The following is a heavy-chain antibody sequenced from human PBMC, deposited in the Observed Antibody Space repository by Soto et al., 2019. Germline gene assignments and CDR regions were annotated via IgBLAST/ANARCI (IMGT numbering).Heavy chain of an antibody. V-gene: IGHV3-43*01. J-gene: IGHJ6*02. Sequence: EVQLVESGGVVVQPGGSLRLSCAASGFTFDDYTMHWVRQAPGKGLEWVSLISWDGGRTYYADSVKGRFTISRDNSKNSLYLQMNSLRTEDTALYYCAKDFEGTSRYYFYGMDVWGQGTTVTVSS. D-gene: IGHD3-10*01. CDR1: GFTFDDYT. CDR3: AKDFEGTSRYYFYGMDV. CDR2: ISWDGGRT.